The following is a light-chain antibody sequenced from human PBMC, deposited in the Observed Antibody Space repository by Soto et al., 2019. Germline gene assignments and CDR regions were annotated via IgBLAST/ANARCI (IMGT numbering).Light chain of an antibody. CDR1: SGHSSYA. CDR3: CSYAGSYSYV. Sequence: QSVLTQSPSASASLGASVKLTCTLSSGHSSYAIAWHQKQPGKGPRYLMDLNNDGSHTKGDGIPDRFSGSSSGADRYLIISSLQSEDEADYYCCSYAGSYSYVFGTGTSSPS. J-gene: IGLJ1*01. V-gene: IGLV4-69*01. CDR2: LNNDGSH.